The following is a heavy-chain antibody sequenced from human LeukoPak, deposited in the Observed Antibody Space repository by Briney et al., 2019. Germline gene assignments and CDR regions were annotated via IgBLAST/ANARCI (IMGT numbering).Heavy chain of an antibody. V-gene: IGHV3-48*03. J-gene: IGHJ6*03. CDR3: ARDQGYGGYAASSYMDV. CDR2: ISSSGRSI. Sequence: GGSLRLSCAASGFTFSSYEMNWVRQAPGKGLEWVSYISSSGRSINYADSVRGRFTISRDGSKNTLYLQMNSLRPEDTAVYYCARDQGYGGYAASSYMDVWGKGTTVTISS. D-gene: IGHD5-12*01. CDR1: GFTFSSYE.